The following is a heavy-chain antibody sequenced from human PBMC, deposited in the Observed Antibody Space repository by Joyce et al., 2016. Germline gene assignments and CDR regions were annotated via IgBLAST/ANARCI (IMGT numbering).Heavy chain of an antibody. CDR2: TYYRSKWNN. CDR1: GDTVSINNTT. J-gene: IGHJ4*02. V-gene: IGHV6-1*01. CDR3: TRDFDY. Sequence: QVQLQQSGPGLVKPSQTLSLICAFSGDTVSINNTTWNWIRQSPSRGLEWLARTYYRSKWNNDYAVAVKSRVIINLDTSKKQFSLQVNSVTPEDTAVYYCTRDFDYWGQGTLVTVSS.